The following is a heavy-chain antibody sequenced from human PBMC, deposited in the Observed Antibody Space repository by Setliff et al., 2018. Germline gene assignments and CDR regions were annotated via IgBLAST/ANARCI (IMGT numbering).Heavy chain of an antibody. Sequence: GASVKVSCKASGYTFTSYGISWVRQAPGQGLEWMGWISAYNGNTNYAQKLQGRVTMTTDTSTSTAYMELRSLRSDDTAVYYCARDTRMIAAAGTFGYYYYYMDVWGKGTTVTVSS. CDR2: ISAYNGNT. CDR3: ARDTRMIAAAGTFGYYYYYMDV. D-gene: IGHD6-13*01. V-gene: IGHV1-18*01. CDR1: GYTFTSYG. J-gene: IGHJ6*03.